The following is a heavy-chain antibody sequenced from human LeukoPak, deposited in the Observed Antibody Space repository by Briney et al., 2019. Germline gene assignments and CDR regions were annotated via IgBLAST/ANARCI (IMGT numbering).Heavy chain of an antibody. Sequence: ASVKVSCKASGYTFTSYGISWVRQAPGQGLEWMGWISAYNGNTNYAQKLQGRVTMTTDTSTSTAYMELRSLRSDDTAVYYCARGDNWNPYYYYGMDVWGQGTTVTVSS. CDR3: ARGDNWNPYYYYGMDV. CDR1: GYTFTSYG. V-gene: IGHV1-18*01. CDR2: ISAYNGNT. D-gene: IGHD1-20*01. J-gene: IGHJ6*02.